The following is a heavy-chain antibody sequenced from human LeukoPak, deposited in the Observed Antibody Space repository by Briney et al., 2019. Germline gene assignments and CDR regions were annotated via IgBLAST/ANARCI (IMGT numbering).Heavy chain of an antibody. D-gene: IGHD5-18*01. CDR2: IRYDGSNK. Sequence: PGGSLRLSCAASGFTFSSYGMHWVRHAPGKGLEWVAFIRYDGSNKYYADSVKGRFTIYRANSKNTLYLQMNSMRAEATAVYYCAKRGTVHVVDTAMDGGLSFDYWGQGTLVTVSS. V-gene: IGHV3-30*02. J-gene: IGHJ4*02. CDR3: AKRGTVHVVDTAMDGGLSFDY. CDR1: GFTFSSYG.